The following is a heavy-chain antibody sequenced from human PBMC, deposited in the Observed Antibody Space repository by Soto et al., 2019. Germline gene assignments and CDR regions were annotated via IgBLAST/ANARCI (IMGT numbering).Heavy chain of an antibody. CDR1: GFTFSSYW. CDR3: ARGIRIYYGMDV. D-gene: IGHD2-15*01. CDR2: LNGDGTTT. Sequence: EVQLVESGGGLVQPGGSLRLSCEASGFTFSSYWMHWVRQVPGKGLVWVSRLNGDGTTTNYADSVKGRFTSSRDNAKNTVYLQMSSLRAEDTAVYYCARGIRIYYGMDVWGQGTTVTVSS. J-gene: IGHJ6*02. V-gene: IGHV3-74*01.